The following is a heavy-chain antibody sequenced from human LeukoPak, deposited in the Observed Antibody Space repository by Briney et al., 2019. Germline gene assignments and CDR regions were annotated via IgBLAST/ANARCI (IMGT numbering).Heavy chain of an antibody. D-gene: IGHD3-3*01. V-gene: IGHV4-34*01. CDR2: INHSGST. CDR3: ARDQMRTIFGVVTKNWFDP. J-gene: IGHJ5*02. CDR1: GGSFSGYY. Sequence: SETLSLTCAVYGGSFSGYYWSWIRQPPGKGLEWIGEINHSGSTNYNPSLKSRVTISVDTSKNQFSLQLNSVTPEDTAVYYCARDQMRTIFGVVTKNWFDPWGQGTLVTVSS.